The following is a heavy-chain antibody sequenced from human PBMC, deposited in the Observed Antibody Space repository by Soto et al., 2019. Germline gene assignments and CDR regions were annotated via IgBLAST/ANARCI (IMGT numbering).Heavy chain of an antibody. D-gene: IGHD6-13*01. Sequence: GGSLSLSCAASGFTFSSYEMNWIRQTPGKGLEWVSYISSSGSTIYYADSVKGRFTISRDNAKNSLYLQMNSLRAEDTAVYYCARDLAAAGPVGDYYGMDVWSQGTTVTVSS. CDR3: ARDLAAAGPVGDYYGMDV. J-gene: IGHJ6*02. CDR2: ISSSGSTI. V-gene: IGHV3-48*03. CDR1: GFTFSSYE.